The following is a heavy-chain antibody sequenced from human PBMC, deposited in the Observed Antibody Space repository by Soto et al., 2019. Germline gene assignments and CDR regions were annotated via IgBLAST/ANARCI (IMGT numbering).Heavy chain of an antibody. V-gene: IGHV3-23*01. CDR1: GFTFSNYA. CDR2: ISGSGGST. J-gene: IGHJ6*02. CDR3: ATYSGNYERYGVYYGMDV. Sequence: PGGSLRLSCVASGFTFSNYAISWVRQAPGKGLEWVSSISGSGGSTYYADSVKGRFTISRDNSKNTLYLQMNSLRAEDTAVYYCATYSGNYERYGVYYGMDVWGQGTTVTVSS. D-gene: IGHD1-26*01.